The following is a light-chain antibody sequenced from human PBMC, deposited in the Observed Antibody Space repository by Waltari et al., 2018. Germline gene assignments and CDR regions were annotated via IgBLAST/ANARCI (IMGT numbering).Light chain of an antibody. CDR3: DSYASENILL. CDR2: DVN. Sequence: QSALSQPASVSGSPGQSITISCSGHRSDIGGYATLTWYQQHPGKAPKLLIYDVNKRPSGVSDRFSGSKLGFTASLTISGLQAEDEADYYCDSYASENILLFGGGTKVTVL. V-gene: IGLV2-23*02. J-gene: IGLJ2*01. CDR1: RSDIGGYAT.